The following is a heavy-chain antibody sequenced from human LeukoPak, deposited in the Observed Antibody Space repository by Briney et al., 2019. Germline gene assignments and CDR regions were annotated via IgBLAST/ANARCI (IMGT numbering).Heavy chain of an antibody. CDR1: GGSISSYY. V-gene: IGHV4-59*08. CDR2: IYYSGST. Sequence: KTSETLPLTCTVSGGSISSYYWSWIRQPPGKGLEWIGYIYYSGSTNYNPSLKSRVTISVDTSKNQFSLKLSSVTAADTAVYYCARDYDILTGSDYWGQGTLVTVSS. J-gene: IGHJ4*02. D-gene: IGHD3-9*01. CDR3: ARDYDILTGSDY.